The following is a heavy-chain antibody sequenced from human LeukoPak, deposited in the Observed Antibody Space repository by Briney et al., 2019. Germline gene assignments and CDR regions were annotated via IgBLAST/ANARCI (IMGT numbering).Heavy chain of an antibody. CDR3: VKEVVATIPPL. J-gene: IGHJ4*02. Sequence: GGSLRLSCKMYGSGITFSSYGMHWVRQAPGKGLEWVARIWYDGSNKYYADSVKGRFTISRDNSKNTLFLQMNSLRVEDTAVYYCVKEVVATIPPLWGQGTLVTVSS. CDR1: GITFSSYG. V-gene: IGHV3-33*06. D-gene: IGHD5-12*01. CDR2: IWYDGSNK.